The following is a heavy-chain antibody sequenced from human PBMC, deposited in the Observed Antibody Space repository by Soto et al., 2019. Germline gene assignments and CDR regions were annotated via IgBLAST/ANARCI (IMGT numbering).Heavy chain of an antibody. V-gene: IGHV1-24*01. D-gene: IGHD2-15*01. CDR3: ARVLLSCSGGSCYAASAFDI. CDR1: GYTLTELS. J-gene: IGHJ3*02. Sequence: ASVKVSCKVSGYTLTELSMHWVRQAPGKGLEWMGGFDPEDGETIYAQKFQGRVTMTRNTSISTAYMELSSLRSEDTAVYYCARVLLSCSGGSCYAASAFDIWGQGTVVTVSS. CDR2: FDPEDGET.